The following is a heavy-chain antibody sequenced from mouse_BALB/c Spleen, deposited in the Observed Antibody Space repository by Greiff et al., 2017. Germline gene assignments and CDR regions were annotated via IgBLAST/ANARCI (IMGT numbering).Heavy chain of an antibody. CDR1: GYSFTGYY. Sequence: EVQLVESGPELVKPGASVKISCKASGYSFTGYYMHWVKQSHVKSLEWIGRINPYNGATSYNQNFKDKASLTVDKSSSTAYMELHSLTSEDSAVYYCARTRGNYAMDYWGQGTSVTVSS. CDR2: INPYNGAT. CDR3: ARTRGNYAMDY. J-gene: IGHJ4*01. V-gene: IGHV1-31*01.